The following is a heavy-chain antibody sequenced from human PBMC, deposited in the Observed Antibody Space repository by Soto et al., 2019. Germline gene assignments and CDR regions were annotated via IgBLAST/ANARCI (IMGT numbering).Heavy chain of an antibody. CDR1: GFTFSSYW. Sequence: GGSLRLSCAASGFTFSSYWMHWVRQVPGKGQVWVSGINSDGSGTRYADSVKGRFNISRDNAKNTLYLQMNSLRAEDTAVYYCARAPRGGCDSTNCYSRFDPWGQGTLVTVSS. CDR2: INSDGSGT. D-gene: IGHD2-2*01. CDR3: ARAPRGGCDSTNCYSRFDP. J-gene: IGHJ5*02. V-gene: IGHV3-74*01.